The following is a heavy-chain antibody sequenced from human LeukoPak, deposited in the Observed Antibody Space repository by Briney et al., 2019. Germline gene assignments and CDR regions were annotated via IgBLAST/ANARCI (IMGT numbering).Heavy chain of an antibody. Sequence: SETLSFTCTVSGGSISSYYWSWIRQPPGKGLEWIGYIYYSGSTNYNPSLKSRVTISVDTSKNQFSLKLSSVTAADTAVYYCARYQLLSPYYFDYWGQGTLVTVSS. CDR1: GGSISSYY. J-gene: IGHJ4*02. CDR3: ARYQLLSPYYFDY. D-gene: IGHD2-2*01. CDR2: IYYSGST. V-gene: IGHV4-59*08.